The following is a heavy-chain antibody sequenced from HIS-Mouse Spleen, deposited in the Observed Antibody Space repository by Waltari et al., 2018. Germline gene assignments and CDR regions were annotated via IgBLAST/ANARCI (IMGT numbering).Heavy chain of an antibody. J-gene: IGHJ4*02. Sequence: QVQLVESGGGVVQPGRSLRLSCAASGFTFSSYGMHWVRQAPGKWLDWVAVISYDGSNKYYADSVKGRFTISRDNSKNTLYLQMNSLRAEDTAVYYCAKDKHHAFDYWGQGTLVTVSS. CDR1: GFTFSSYG. CDR2: ISYDGSNK. CDR3: AKDKHHAFDY. V-gene: IGHV3-30*18.